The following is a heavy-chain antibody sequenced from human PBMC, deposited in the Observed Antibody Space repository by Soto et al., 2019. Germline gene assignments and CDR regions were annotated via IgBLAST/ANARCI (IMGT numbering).Heavy chain of an antibody. CDR1: GFTFSTYS. CDR3: ARGTGAAAWWYDDSSGYYSY. D-gene: IGHD3-22*01. V-gene: IGHV3-48*01. Sequence: EVQLVESGGGLVQPGGSLRLSCAASGFTFSTYSMNWVRQAPGKGLEWVSYISSSSSTIYYADSVKGRFTISRDNAKNSLYLQMNRLRAEDTAVYYCARGTGAAAWWYDDSSGYYSYWGQGTLVTVSS. CDR2: ISSSSSTI. J-gene: IGHJ4*02.